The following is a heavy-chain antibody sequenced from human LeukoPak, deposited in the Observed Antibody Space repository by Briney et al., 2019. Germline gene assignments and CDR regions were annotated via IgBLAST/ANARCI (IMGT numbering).Heavy chain of an antibody. CDR1: GGSISSCY. V-gene: IGHV4-59*01. Sequence: TSETLSLTCTVSGGSISSCYWSWIRQPPGKGLEWIGYVYYSGTTNYNPSLKSRVTISVDTSKNQSSLKLSSVTAADTAVYYCAREGWGYYFDFWGQGTLVTVSS. J-gene: IGHJ4*02. CDR3: AREGWGYYFDF. CDR2: VYYSGTT. D-gene: IGHD7-27*01.